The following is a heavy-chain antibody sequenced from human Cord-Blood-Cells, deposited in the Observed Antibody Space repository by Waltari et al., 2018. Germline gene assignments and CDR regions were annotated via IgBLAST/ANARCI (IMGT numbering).Heavy chain of an antibody. V-gene: IGHV4-34*01. J-gene: IGHJ3*02. CDR1: GGSFSGYY. CDR2: INHSGST. D-gene: IGHD1-1*01. CDR3: ARGRTGRRDAFDI. Sequence: QVQLQQWGAGLLKPSETLSLTCAVYGGSFSGYYWSWSRQPPGKGLEWIGEINHSGSTNYNPSLKSRVTISVETPKNQFSLKLSCVTAADTAGYYCARGRTGRRDAFDIWGQGTMVTVSS.